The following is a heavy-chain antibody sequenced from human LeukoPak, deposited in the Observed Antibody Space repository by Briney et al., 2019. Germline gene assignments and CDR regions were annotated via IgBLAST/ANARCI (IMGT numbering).Heavy chain of an antibody. CDR1: GFTFSSYG. Sequence: PGGSLRLSCAASGFTFSSYGMSWVRQAPGKGLEWVSGISGSGGSTYYADSVKGRFTISRDNSKNTLHLQMNSLRAEDTAVYYCAKALYSSSWYGLYWGQGTLVTVSS. J-gene: IGHJ4*02. D-gene: IGHD6-13*01. CDR2: ISGSGGST. CDR3: AKALYSSSWYGLY. V-gene: IGHV3-23*01.